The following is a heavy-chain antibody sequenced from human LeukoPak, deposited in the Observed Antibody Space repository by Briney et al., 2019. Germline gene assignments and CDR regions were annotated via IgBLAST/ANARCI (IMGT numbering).Heavy chain of an antibody. D-gene: IGHD1-14*01. Sequence: SETLSLTCTVSGGSISSHYWSWIRQPPGKGLEWIGYIYYSGSTNYNPSLNSRVTISVDTSKNQFSLKLSSVTAADTAVYYCARDGPEENYFDYWGQGTLVTVSS. CDR3: ARDGPEENYFDY. V-gene: IGHV4-59*11. CDR1: GGSISSHY. J-gene: IGHJ4*02. CDR2: IYYSGST.